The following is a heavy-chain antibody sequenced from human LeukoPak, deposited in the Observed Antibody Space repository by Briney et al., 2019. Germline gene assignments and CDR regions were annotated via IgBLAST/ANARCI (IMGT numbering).Heavy chain of an antibody. V-gene: IGHV4-61*02. CDR3: ARTTRLPYCSSTSCYTSNRGAFDI. Sequence: KPSETLSLTCTVSGGSISSGSYYWSWIRQPAGKGLEWIGRIYTSGSTNYNPSLKSRVTISVDTSKNQFSLKLSSVTAADTAVYYCARTTRLPYCSSTSCYTSNRGAFDIWGQGTMVTVSS. D-gene: IGHD2-2*02. J-gene: IGHJ3*02. CDR2: IYTSGST. CDR1: GGSISSGSYY.